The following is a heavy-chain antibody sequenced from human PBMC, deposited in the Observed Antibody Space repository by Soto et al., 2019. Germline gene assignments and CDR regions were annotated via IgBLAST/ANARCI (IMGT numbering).Heavy chain of an antibody. CDR2: IYWNDDK. CDR1: GFSLSTSGVG. Sequence: SGPTLVNPTQTLTLTCTFSGFSLSTSGVGVGWIRQPPGKALEWLALIYWNDDKRYSPSLKSRLTITKDTSKNQVVLTMTNMDPVDTAPYYCAHSSNIAAIVYFDYWGQGTLVTVSS. V-gene: IGHV2-5*01. CDR3: AHSSNIAAIVYFDY. D-gene: IGHD6-6*01. J-gene: IGHJ4*02.